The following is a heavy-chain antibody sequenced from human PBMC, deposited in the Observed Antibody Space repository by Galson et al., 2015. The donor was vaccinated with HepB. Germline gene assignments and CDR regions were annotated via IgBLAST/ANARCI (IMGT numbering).Heavy chain of an antibody. CDR1: GGSMSRYY. J-gene: IGHJ3*02. D-gene: IGHD3-10*01. CDR3: ARSSYGYDDFDI. CDR2: IYYSGST. V-gene: IGHV4-59*01. Sequence: ATLSLTCTVSGGSMSRYYWNWIRQSPERGLEWIGYIYYSGSTNYNPSLKSRVFISVETSRNQLSLELTSVTTADTAVYYCARSSYGYDDFDIWGQGTMVTVSS.